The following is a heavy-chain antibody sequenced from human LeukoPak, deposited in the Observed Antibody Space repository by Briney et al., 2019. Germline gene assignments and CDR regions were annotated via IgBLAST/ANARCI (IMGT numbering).Heavy chain of an antibody. CDR2: INQDGSEK. V-gene: IGHV3-7*05. D-gene: IGHD3-22*01. CDR3: AREYYSDSSGTDY. J-gene: IGHJ4*02. Sequence: GGSLRLSCAASGFTFSSSWMSWVRQTPGKGLEWVANINQDGSEKYSVDSVKGRFTISRDNAKNSLYLQMNSLRAEDTAVYYCAREYYSDSSGTDYWGQGTLVTVSS. CDR1: GFTFSSSW.